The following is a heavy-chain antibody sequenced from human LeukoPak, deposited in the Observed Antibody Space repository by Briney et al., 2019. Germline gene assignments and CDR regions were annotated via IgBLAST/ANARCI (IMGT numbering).Heavy chain of an antibody. V-gene: IGHV1-69*04. D-gene: IGHD2-21*02. Sequence: ASVKVSCKASGYTFTSYDINWVRQAPGQGLEWMGRIIPILGIANYAQKFQGRVTITADKSTSTAYMELSSLRSEDTAVYYCARLTAPFDYWGQGTLVTVSS. CDR2: IIPILGIA. CDR1: GYTFTSYD. CDR3: ARLTAPFDY. J-gene: IGHJ4*02.